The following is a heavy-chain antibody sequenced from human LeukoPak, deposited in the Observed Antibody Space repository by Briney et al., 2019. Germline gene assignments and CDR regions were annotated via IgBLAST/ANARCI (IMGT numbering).Heavy chain of an antibody. V-gene: IGHV3-21*01. J-gene: IGHJ4*02. D-gene: IGHD3-16*01. CDR2: ISSSSSYI. CDR3: ARGREGGDFDY. CDR1: GFTFSSYS. Sequence: GGSLRLSYAASGFTFSSYSMNWVRQAPGKGLEWVSSISSSSSYIYYADSVKGRFTISRDNAKNSLYLQMNSLRAEDTAVYYCARGREGGDFDYWGQGTLVTVSS.